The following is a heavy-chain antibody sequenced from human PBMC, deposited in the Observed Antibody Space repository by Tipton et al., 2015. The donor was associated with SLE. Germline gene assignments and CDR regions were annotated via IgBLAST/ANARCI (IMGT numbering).Heavy chain of an antibody. CDR3: ARGSTGYTSGWHYFSAFDI. CDR1: GGSISSYY. V-gene: IGHV4-59*01. CDR2: IYYSGST. D-gene: IGHD6-19*01. J-gene: IGHJ3*02. Sequence: TLSLTCTVSGGSISSYYWSWIRQPPGKGLEWIGYIYYSGSTNYNPSLKSRVTISVDTSKNQFSLNLSSVTAADTAVYYCARGSTGYTSGWHYFSAFDIWGQGTMVTVSS.